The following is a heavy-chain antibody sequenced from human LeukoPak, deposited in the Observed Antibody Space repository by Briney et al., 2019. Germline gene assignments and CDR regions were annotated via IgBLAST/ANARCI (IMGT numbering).Heavy chain of an antibody. CDR2: INPNSGGT. D-gene: IGHD3-10*01. CDR3: ARMKHYYGSGSYYNYFDY. Sequence: GASVKVSCKASGYTFTGYYMHWVRQAPGQGLEWMGWINPNSGGTNYAQKVQGRVTMTRDTSISTAYMELSRLRSDDTAVYYCARMKHYYGSGSYYNYFDYWGQGTLVTVSS. V-gene: IGHV1-2*02. J-gene: IGHJ4*02. CDR1: GYTFTGYY.